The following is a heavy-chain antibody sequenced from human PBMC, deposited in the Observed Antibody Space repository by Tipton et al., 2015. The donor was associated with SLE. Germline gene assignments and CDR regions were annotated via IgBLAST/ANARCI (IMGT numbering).Heavy chain of an antibody. V-gene: IGHV4-59*06. D-gene: IGHD3-22*01. CDR2: IYYSGST. CDR3: ATSETSGYYFPYYSYVMDV. CDR1: NGSISNNY. Sequence: TLSLTCTVSNGSISNNYWSWIRQSPGKGLEWIGYIYYSGSTYYNPSLKSRVTISVDTSKNQFSLKLNSVTVADTAVYYCATSETSGYYFPYYSYVMDVWGQGTTVTVSS. J-gene: IGHJ6*02.